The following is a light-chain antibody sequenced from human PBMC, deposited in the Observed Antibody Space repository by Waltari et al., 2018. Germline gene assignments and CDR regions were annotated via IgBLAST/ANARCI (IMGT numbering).Light chain of an antibody. Sequence: DIQMTQSPSTLSASVGDRVTITCRANQSISRWLAWHQQKPGKAPKLLIYKASSLESGVPSRFSGSGSGTEFTLTISSLQAEDVAVYYCQQCYSPPYTFGQGTKLEIK. J-gene: IGKJ2*01. CDR3: QQCYSPPYT. CDR2: KAS. V-gene: IGKV1-5*03. CDR1: QSISRW.